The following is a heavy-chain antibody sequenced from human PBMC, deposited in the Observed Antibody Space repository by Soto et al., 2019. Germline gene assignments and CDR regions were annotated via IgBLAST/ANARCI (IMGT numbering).Heavy chain of an antibody. Sequence: SETLSLTCSVSGGSISTVGHYWTWIRQPPGKGLEWIGSIYHIGSTYYSKSLRSRLTMSVDTSKSQFSLRLSSVTAADTAVYYCARATGTLRSRNCDYWGQGSLVTVSS. CDR3: ARATGTLRSRNCDY. D-gene: IGHD1-1*01. CDR2: IYHIGST. J-gene: IGHJ4*02. CDR1: GGSISTVGHY. V-gene: IGHV4-31*03.